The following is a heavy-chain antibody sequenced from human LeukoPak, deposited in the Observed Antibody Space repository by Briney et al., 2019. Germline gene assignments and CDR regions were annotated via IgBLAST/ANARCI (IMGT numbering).Heavy chain of an antibody. V-gene: IGHV3-11*04. D-gene: IGHD6-19*01. CDR3: ARGEAVRTDI. J-gene: IGHJ3*02. CDR1: GFTFNDYY. Sequence: GGSLRLSCAASGFTFNDYYMSWIRQAPGKGLVWVSYISSSGRVIYYADSVKGRFTISRDTAKNSLFLQMNSLRAEDTAVYYCARGEAVRTDIWGQGTMVTVSS. CDR2: ISSSGRVI.